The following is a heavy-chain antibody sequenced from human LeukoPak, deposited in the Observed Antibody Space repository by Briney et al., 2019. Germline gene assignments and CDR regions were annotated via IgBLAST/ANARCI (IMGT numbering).Heavy chain of an antibody. Sequence: PSETLSLTCTVSGYSISSGYYWGWIRQPPGKGLEWIGSIYHSGSTYYNPSLKSRVTILVDTSKNQFSLKLSSVTAADTAVYYCARVGVWSASNWFDPWGQGTLVTVSS. CDR2: IYHSGST. CDR3: ARVGVWSASNWFDP. V-gene: IGHV4-38-2*02. D-gene: IGHD3-3*01. CDR1: GYSISSGYY. J-gene: IGHJ5*02.